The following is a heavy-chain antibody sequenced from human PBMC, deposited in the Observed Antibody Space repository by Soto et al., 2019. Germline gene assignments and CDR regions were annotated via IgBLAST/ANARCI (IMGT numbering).Heavy chain of an antibody. J-gene: IGHJ5*02. V-gene: IGHV1-24*01. CDR2: FDPEDGET. CDR1: GYTLTELS. D-gene: IGHD3-3*01. CDR3: AMDRGVVPPSQIPWFAP. Sequence: ASVKVSCKVSGYTLTELSMHWVRQAPGKGLEWMGGFDPEDGETIYAQKFQGRVTITADESTSTAYMELSSLRSEDTAVYYCAMDRGVVPPSQIPWFAPWRQGTLVPVSS.